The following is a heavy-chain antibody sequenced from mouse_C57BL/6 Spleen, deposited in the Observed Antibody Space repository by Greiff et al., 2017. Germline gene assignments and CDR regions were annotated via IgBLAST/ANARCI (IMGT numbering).Heavy chain of an antibody. V-gene: IGHV1-64*01. CDR3: ARSAYYSNYGDAMDY. Sequence: QVQLQQPGAELVKPGASVKLSCKASGYTFTSSWMHWVKQRPGQGLEWIGMIHPNSGSTNYNEKFKSKATLTVDKSSSTAYMQLSSLTSEDSAVYYCARSAYYSNYGDAMDYWGQGTSVTVSS. CDR2: IHPNSGST. CDR1: GYTFTSSW. J-gene: IGHJ4*01. D-gene: IGHD2-5*01.